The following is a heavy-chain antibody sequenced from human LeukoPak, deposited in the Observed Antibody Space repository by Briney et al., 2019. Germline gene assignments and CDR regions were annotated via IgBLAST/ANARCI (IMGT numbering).Heavy chain of an antibody. V-gene: IGHV3-30*02. CDR2: IREDVSNK. D-gene: IGHD2-21*01. Sequence: PGGSLSLSCAASGFTFSSYGMHWVRQSPGKGRGWVAFIREDVSNKYYADSVKGRVTISRHNSKNTLCLQINSLRGDDTALYYCAKDICGGNCYPNGGYCGQGTLVIVSS. CDR1: GFTFSSYG. CDR3: AKDICGGNCYPNGGY. J-gene: IGHJ4*02.